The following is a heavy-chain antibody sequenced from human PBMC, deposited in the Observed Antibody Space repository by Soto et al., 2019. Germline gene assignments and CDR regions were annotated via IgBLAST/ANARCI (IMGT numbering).Heavy chain of an antibody. Sequence: LSLTCTVSGGSINFYYWIWIRQAPGKRLEWIGYIYDSGRTTYNPSLKSRVTISVDTSKKQFSLKLSSVTSADTAVFYCARSQWLSGGAFMDVWGPGTTVTVSS. CDR1: GGSINFYY. CDR3: ARSQWLSGGAFMDV. D-gene: IGHD6-19*01. CDR2: IYDSGRT. J-gene: IGHJ6*02. V-gene: IGHV4-59*01.